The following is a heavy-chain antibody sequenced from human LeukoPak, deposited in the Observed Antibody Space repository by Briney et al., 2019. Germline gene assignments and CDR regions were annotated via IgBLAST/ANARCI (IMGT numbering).Heavy chain of an antibody. J-gene: IGHJ4*02. CDR2: INLSGGT. D-gene: IGHD6-19*01. CDR1: GGSINKYY. Sequence: PSETLSLTCSVSGGSINKYYWSWIRQPPGKGLEWIGEINLSGGTKYNPSLKSRVTISAETSNNQFFLKLNSVTGADTAVYYCVRGVSGWYGFDYWGQGTLVTVSS. V-gene: IGHV4-34*01. CDR3: VRGVSGWYGFDY.